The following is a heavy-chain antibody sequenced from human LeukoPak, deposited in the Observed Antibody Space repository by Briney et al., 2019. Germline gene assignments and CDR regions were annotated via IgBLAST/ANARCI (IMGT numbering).Heavy chain of an antibody. CDR3: AKTTGIAVAGTALYMDV. J-gene: IGHJ6*03. Sequence: SVKVSCKASGGTFSSYAISWVRQAPGQGLEWMGGIIPIFGTANYAQKFQGRVTMTRDMSTSTVYMELSSLRSEDTAVYYCAKTTGIAVAGTALYMDVWGKGTTVTVSS. V-gene: IGHV1-69*05. CDR2: IIPIFGTA. D-gene: IGHD6-19*01. CDR1: GGTFSSYA.